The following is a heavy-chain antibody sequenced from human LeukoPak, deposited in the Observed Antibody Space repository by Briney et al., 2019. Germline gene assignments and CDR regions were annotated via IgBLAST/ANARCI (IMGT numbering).Heavy chain of an antibody. V-gene: IGHV3-15*01. Sequence: PGGSLRLSCAASGFTFSNAWMSWVRQAPGKGLEWVGRIKSKTDGGTTDYAAPVKGRFTISRDDSKNTLYLQMNSLKTEDTAVYYCINIVVVPAANWFDPWGQGTLVTVSS. D-gene: IGHD2-2*01. CDR2: IKSKTDGGTT. CDR3: INIVVVPAANWFDP. CDR1: GFTFSNAW. J-gene: IGHJ5*02.